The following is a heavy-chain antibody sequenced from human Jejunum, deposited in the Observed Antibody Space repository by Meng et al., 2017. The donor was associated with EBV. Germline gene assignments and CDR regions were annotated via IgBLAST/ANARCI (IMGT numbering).Heavy chain of an antibody. J-gene: IGHJ5*02. V-gene: IGHV4-4*02. CDR2: IYYTGRT. CDR1: GASSSSSHW. D-gene: IGHD5-12*01. CDR3: ATSMSGYSYGYS. Sequence: QVQGQASGPGLVQPSGTLSLTCAGSGASSSSSHWWSWVRQAPGEGLEWIGEIYYTGRTNYNPSLKSRVSMSIDKSKNQFSLNLNSVTVADTAVYYCATSMSGYSYGYSWGQGTLVTVSS.